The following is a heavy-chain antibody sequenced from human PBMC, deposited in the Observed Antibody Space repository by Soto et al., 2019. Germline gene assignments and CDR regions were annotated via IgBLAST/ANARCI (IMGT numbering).Heavy chain of an antibody. Sequence: SETLSLTCTVSGDSIGGVGYWSWIRQFPGKGLEWIGCISSSGSTYYNPALNNRISLSLDTSQNQFSLNHLSVTAADTAIYYCARSGVTGIVIPSHWFDPWGQGTLVTVSS. V-gene: IGHV4-31*03. CDR2: ISSSGST. D-gene: IGHD2-21*02. CDR3: ARSGVTGIVIPSHWFDP. J-gene: IGHJ5*02. CDR1: GDSIGGVGY.